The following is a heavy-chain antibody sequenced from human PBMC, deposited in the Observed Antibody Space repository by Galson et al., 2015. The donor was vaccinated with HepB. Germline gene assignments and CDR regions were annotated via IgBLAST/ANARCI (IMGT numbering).Heavy chain of an antibody. J-gene: IGHJ3*02. V-gene: IGHV1-3*01. CDR3: ARDHRGYSGYDPPPGAFDI. CDR1: GYTFTSYA. D-gene: IGHD5-12*01. Sequence: VKVSYKASGYTFTSYAMHWVRQAPGQRLEWMGWINAGNGNTKYSQKFQGRVTITRDTSASTAYMELSSLRSEDTAVYYCARDHRGYSGYDPPPGAFDIWGQGTMVTVSS. CDR2: INAGNGNT.